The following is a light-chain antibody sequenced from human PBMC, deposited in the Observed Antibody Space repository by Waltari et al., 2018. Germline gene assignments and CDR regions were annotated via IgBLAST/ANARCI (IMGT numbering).Light chain of an antibody. Sequence: QSALTQPHSASGSPGQSVTISCTGPSRDFGNYNFVSWYQQHPGKAPKVIIYEVTKRSSGVPDRFSGSKSGNTASLTVSGLQAEDEADYYCSSFAGRWVFGGGTKLTVL. CDR1: SRDFGNYNF. J-gene: IGLJ3*02. V-gene: IGLV2-8*01. CDR3: SSFAGRWV. CDR2: EVT.